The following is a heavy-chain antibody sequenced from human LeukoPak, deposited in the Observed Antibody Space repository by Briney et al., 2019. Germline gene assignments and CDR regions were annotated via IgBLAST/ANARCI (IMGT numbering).Heavy chain of an antibody. V-gene: IGHV4-30-4*01. D-gene: IGHD3-10*01. CDR2: IYYSGST. CDR1: GGSISSGDYY. J-gene: IGHJ5*02. CDR3: ASATYYYGSGGNNWFDP. Sequence: SETLSLTCTVSGGSISSGDYYWSWIRQPPGKGLEWIGYIYYSGSTYYNPSLKSRVTISVDTSKNQFSLKLSSVTATDTAVYYCASATYYYGSGGNNWFDPWGQGTLVTVSS.